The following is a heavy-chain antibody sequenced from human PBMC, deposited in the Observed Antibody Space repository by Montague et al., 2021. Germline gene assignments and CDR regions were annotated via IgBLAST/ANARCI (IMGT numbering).Heavy chain of an antibody. V-gene: IGHV6-1*01. CDR3: ARTSASSDY. CDR1: GDSVSSNSAA. Sequence: CAISGDSVSSNSAARNWERQTPSRHPEWLGRTYYRSKWYNDYAVSVKSRITINPDTSKNQISLQLNSVTPEDTAVYYCARTSASSDYWGQGTLVTVSS. D-gene: IGHD1-26*01. J-gene: IGHJ4*02. CDR2: TYYRSKWYN.